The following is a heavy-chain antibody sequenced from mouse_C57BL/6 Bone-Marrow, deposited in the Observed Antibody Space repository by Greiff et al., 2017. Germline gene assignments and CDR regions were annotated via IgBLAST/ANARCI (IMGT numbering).Heavy chain of an antibody. V-gene: IGHV14-4*01. CDR2: IDPENGDT. D-gene: IGHD2-5*01. J-gene: IGHJ2*01. CDR1: GFNIKDDY. Sequence: VQLQQSGAELVRPGASVKLSCTASGFNIKDDYMHWVKQRPEQGLEWIGWIDPENGDTEYASKFQGKATITADTSSNTAYLQLSSLTSEDTAVYYCTLYSNWGYWGQGTTLTVSS. CDR3: TLYSNWGY.